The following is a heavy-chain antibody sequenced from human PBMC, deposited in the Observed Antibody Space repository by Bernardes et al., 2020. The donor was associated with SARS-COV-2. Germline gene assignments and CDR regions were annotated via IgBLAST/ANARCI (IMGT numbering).Heavy chain of an antibody. CDR1: GFTFSSYG. V-gene: IGHV3-33*01. CDR3: ARALAHYGMDV. CDR2: IWYDGSNK. J-gene: IGHJ6*02. Sequence: GGSLRLSCAASGFTFSSYGMHWVRQAPGKGLEWVAVIWYDGSNKYYADSVKGRFTISRDNSKNTLYLQMNSLRAEDTAVYYCARALAHYGMDVWGQGTTVTVSS.